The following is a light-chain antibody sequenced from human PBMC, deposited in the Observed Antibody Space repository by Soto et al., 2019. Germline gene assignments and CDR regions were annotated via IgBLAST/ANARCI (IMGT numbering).Light chain of an antibody. CDR1: QPLINNY. CDR2: DAS. Sequence: EIVLTQSPGTLSLSPGERATLSCRASQPLINNYLAWFQQKPGQAPRLLIQDASHRATGIADRFSGSGSGTDFTLTISRLEPEDFAVYYCQQSGNSPLTFGGGTMVES. CDR3: QQSGNSPLT. V-gene: IGKV3-20*01. J-gene: IGKJ4*01.